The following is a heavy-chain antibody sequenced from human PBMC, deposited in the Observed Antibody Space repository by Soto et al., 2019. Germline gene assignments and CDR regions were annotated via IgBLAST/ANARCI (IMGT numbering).Heavy chain of an antibody. Sequence: GASVKVSCKASGYTFTSYGISWVRHAPGQGLEWMGWINPNSGGTNYAQKFQGWVTMTRDTSISTAYMELSRLRSDDTAEYYCARGIAAAAARGMDVWGKGTTVTVSS. D-gene: IGHD6-13*01. J-gene: IGHJ6*04. CDR3: ARGIAAAAARGMDV. CDR1: GYTFTSYG. V-gene: IGHV1-2*04. CDR2: INPNSGGT.